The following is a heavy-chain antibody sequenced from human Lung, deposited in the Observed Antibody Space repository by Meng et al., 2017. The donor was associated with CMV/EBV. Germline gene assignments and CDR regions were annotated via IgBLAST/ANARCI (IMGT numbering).Heavy chain of an antibody. CDR2: IYHSGNT. Sequence: VGNLSGTRASTWACCGGSSSSSNWWSWVRQLPGKGRVLMGEIYHSGNTSYNPSLKSRVTISVDKSKNQFSLKLSSVTAVDTAVYYCASFPPPEKQWLVTDYWGQGTLVTVSS. J-gene: IGHJ4*02. V-gene: IGHV4-4*02. D-gene: IGHD6-19*01. CDR1: GGSSSSSNW. CDR3: ASFPPPEKQWLVTDY.